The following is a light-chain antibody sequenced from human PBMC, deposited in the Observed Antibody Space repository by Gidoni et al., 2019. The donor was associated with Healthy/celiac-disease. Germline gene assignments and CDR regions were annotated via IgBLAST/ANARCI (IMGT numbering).Light chain of an antibody. CDR1: QSISSY. Sequence: DIQMTQSPSSLSASVGDRVTITCRASQSISSYLNWYQQKPGKAPKFLIYAASSLQSGVPSRFSGSGSETDFTLTISSLQPEDFATYYCQQSYSTPLYTFXQXTKLEIK. J-gene: IGKJ2*01. V-gene: IGKV1-39*01. CDR3: QQSYSTPLYT. CDR2: AAS.